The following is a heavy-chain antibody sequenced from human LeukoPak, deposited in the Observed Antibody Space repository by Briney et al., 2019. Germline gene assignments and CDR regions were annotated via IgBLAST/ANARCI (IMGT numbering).Heavy chain of an antibody. V-gene: IGHV7-4-1*02. CDR3: ARGGYSRGQGSPFDY. J-gene: IGHJ4*02. CDR2: INTNTGSP. Sequence: ASVKVSCKASGYTFTNYPMIWVRQAPGQGLEWMGWINTNTGSPTYAQGLTGRFVFSLDTSLSTAYVQITNLQAEDTAMYYCARGGYSRGQGSPFDYWGQGTLVTVSS. D-gene: IGHD6-25*01. CDR1: GYTFTNYP.